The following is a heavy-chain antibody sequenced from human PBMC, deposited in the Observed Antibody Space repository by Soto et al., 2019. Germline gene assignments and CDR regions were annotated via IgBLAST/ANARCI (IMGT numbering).Heavy chain of an antibody. Sequence: QVQLVQSGAEVKKPGSSVTVSCKASGRTFSSYAISWVRQAPGQGLDWMGGIIPIFGTANYAQKFQGRVTITADKSMRAAYMELGSLRSEDAAVYYCARDLRGYWSGGSCYCDPGYWGQGTLVTVSS. D-gene: IGHD2-15*01. CDR1: GRTFSSYA. J-gene: IGHJ4*02. CDR3: ARDLRGYWSGGSCYCDPGY. CDR2: IIPIFGTA. V-gene: IGHV1-69*06.